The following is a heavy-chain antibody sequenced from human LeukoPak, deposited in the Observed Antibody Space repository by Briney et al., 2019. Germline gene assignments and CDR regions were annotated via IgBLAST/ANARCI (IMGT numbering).Heavy chain of an antibody. CDR1: GFTVSSNY. J-gene: IGHJ6*03. V-gene: IGHV3-66*01. CDR3: ARVRKVGWGSYRKPDYYYYMDV. CDR2: IYSGGST. Sequence: GGSLRLSCAASGFTVSSNYMSWVRQAPGKGLEWVSVIYSGGSTYYADSVKGRFTISRDNSKNTLYLQMNSLRAEDTAVYYCARVRKVGWGSYRKPDYYYYMDVWGKGTTVTISS. D-gene: IGHD3-16*01.